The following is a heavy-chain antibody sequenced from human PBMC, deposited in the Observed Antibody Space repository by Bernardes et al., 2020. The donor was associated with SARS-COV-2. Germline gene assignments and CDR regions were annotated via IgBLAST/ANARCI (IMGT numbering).Heavy chain of an antibody. CDR2: ISRSSRSI. CDR3: AREFLEWLLLTGSYYYYGMDV. D-gene: IGHD3-3*01. J-gene: IGHJ6*04. Sequence: GRSLRLSFAASGFNFWGYSLNLVRQAPWKGLYRVLSISRSSRSIYYAVPVKCRFTISRANVKNSLYLQMNSLRTEDTAVYYCAREFLEWLLLTGSYYYYGMDVWGKGTTVTVSS. V-gene: IGHV3-21*01. CDR1: GFNFWGYS.